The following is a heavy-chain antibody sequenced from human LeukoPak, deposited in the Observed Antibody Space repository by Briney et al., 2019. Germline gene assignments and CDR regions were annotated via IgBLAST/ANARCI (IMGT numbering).Heavy chain of an antibody. J-gene: IGHJ4*02. CDR1: GYTFTSYG. V-gene: IGHV1-18*01. Sequence: GASVKVSCKASGYTFTSYGITWVRQAPGQGLEWMGWISPHNGYTNYVQNLQGRVTMTTDTSTSTVYMEVRSLRSDDTAVYYCARGAVTGFKNDYWGQGTLVTVSS. CDR3: ARGAVTGFKNDY. D-gene: IGHD3-10*01. CDR2: ISPHNGYT.